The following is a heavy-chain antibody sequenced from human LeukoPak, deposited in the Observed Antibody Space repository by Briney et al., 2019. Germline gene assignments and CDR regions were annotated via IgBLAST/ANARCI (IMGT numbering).Heavy chain of an antibody. CDR1: GYTFIGYY. V-gene: IGHV1-2*02. CDR3: ARDSGPLRSPPDY. Sequence: GASVKVSCKASGYTFIGYYMHWVRQAPGQGFEWMGWINPNSGGTNYAQKFQGRVTMTRDTSISTAYMELNSLRSDDTAVYYCARDSGPLRSPPDYWGQGTLVTVSS. CDR2: INPNSGGT. J-gene: IGHJ4*02. D-gene: IGHD5/OR15-5a*01.